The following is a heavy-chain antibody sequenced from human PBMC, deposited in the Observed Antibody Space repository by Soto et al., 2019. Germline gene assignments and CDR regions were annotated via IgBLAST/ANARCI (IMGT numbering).Heavy chain of an antibody. J-gene: IGHJ5*02. Sequence: QVQLVESGGGLVKPGGSLRLSCAASGFTFGDYYMTWIRQAPVNGLEWVSFIGNRGTGIYYADSVKGRFTIFRDNAKNSLYLQMNSLRAEDTAMYYCARDLRAVGMASRFDPWGQGTLVTVSS. V-gene: IGHV3-11*01. D-gene: IGHD6-13*01. CDR3: ARDLRAVGMASRFDP. CDR2: IGNRGTGI. CDR1: GFTFGDYY.